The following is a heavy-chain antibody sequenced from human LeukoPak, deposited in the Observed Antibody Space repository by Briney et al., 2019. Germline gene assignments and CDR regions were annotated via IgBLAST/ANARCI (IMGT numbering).Heavy chain of an antibody. CDR3: AKAGEVGATYYFDY. CDR2: MSGSGGST. CDR1: GFTFSSYG. Sequence: GGSLRLSCAASGFTFSSYGMRWVRQAPGKGLEGVSTMSGSGGSTYYADPVKGRFTIPRDNLKNTLYLQMNSLRAEDTAVYYCAKAGEVGATYYFDYWGQGTLVTVSS. J-gene: IGHJ4*02. D-gene: IGHD1-26*01. V-gene: IGHV3-23*01.